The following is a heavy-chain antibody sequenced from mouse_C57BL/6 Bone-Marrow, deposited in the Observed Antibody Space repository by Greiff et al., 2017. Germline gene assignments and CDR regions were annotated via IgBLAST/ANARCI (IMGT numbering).Heavy chain of an antibody. D-gene: IGHD4-1*02. CDR1: GFTFSDYY. CDR3: ARQQLGRFAY. J-gene: IGHJ3*01. V-gene: IGHV5-12*01. CDR2: ISNGGGST. Sequence: DVKLVESGGGLVQPGGSLKLSCAASGFTFSDYYMYWVRQTPEKRLEWVAYISNGGGSTYYPDTVKGRFTISRDNAKNTLYLQMSRLKSEDTAMYYCARQQLGRFAYWGQGTLVTVSA.